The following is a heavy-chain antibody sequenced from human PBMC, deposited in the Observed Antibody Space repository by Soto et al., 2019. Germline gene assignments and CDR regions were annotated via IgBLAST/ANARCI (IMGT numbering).Heavy chain of an antibody. D-gene: IGHD2-21*01. CDR2: IIPLFDAV. J-gene: IGHJ4*02. CDR3: ARDDALRETSGDFYLDY. V-gene: IGHV1-69*06. Sequence: QVQLVQSGAEVKKPGSSVRVSCKTSEGTFNNYAISWVRQAPGQGLEWMGGIIPLFDAVKYAQKVQGRVTITADKSTSSAYMELHSLTSEDTAVYYCARDDALRETSGDFYLDYWGQGTPVTVTS. CDR1: EGTFNNYA.